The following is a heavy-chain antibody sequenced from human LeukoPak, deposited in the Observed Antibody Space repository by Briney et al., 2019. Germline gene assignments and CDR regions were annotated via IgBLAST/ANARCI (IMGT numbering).Heavy chain of an antibody. D-gene: IGHD3-10*01. Sequence: SQTLSLTCTVSGGSISSGGYYWNWIRQHPGKGLEWIGYIYYSGSTYYNPSLKSRVTISVDTSKNQFSLQLNSVTPEDTAVYYCARARMVRGVRIHTFDIWGQGTMVTVSS. CDR1: GGSISSGGYY. CDR3: ARARMVRGVRIHTFDI. J-gene: IGHJ3*02. V-gene: IGHV4-31*03. CDR2: IYYSGST.